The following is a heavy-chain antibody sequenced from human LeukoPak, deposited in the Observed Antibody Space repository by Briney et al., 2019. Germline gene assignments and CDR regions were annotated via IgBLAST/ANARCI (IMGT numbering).Heavy chain of an antibody. CDR3: ARLPPGRWLRYWYFDL. CDR2: ISSSGSIT. J-gene: IGHJ2*01. CDR1: GFTFSDYY. D-gene: IGHD5-24*01. V-gene: IGHV3-11*01. Sequence: GGSLRLSCAASGFTFSDYYMSWIRQAPGKGLECISYISSSGSITHYADSVKGRFTISRDNAKNSLYLQMNSLRDEDTAVYYCARLPPGRWLRYWYFDLWGRGTLVTVSS.